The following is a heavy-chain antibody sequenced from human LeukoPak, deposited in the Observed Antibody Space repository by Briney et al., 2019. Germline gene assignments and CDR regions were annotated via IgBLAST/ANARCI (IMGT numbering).Heavy chain of an antibody. Sequence: PGGSLRLSCAASGSTFDHYGMSWVRQAPGKGLEWVSGINWNGGSTGYADSVKGRFTISRDNAKNSLYLQMNSLRAEDTALYYCASSTAGIIAVAGSDYWGQGTLVTVSS. CDR2: INWNGGST. D-gene: IGHD6-19*01. J-gene: IGHJ4*02. CDR3: ASSTAGIIAVAGSDY. V-gene: IGHV3-20*04. CDR1: GSTFDHYG.